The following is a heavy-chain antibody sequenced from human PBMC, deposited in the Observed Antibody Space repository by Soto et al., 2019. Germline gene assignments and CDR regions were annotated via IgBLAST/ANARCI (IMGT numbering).Heavy chain of an antibody. V-gene: IGHV3-7*03. D-gene: IGHD3-22*01. CDR2: IKQDGSEK. CDR1: GFTFSSYW. CDR3: ARGPDYDSSGYYFPLDY. J-gene: IGHJ4*02. Sequence: PGGSLRLSCAASGFTFSSYWMSWVRQAPGKGLEWVANIKQDGSEKYYVDSVKGRFTISRDNAKNSLYQQMNSLRAEDTAVYYCARGPDYDSSGYYFPLDYWGQGTLVTVSS.